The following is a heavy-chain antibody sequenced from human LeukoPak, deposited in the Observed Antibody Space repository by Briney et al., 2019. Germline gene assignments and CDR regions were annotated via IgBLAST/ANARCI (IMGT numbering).Heavy chain of an antibody. CDR3: ARAGVIDALTYYYYYMDV. CDR2: INPNSGGT. CDR1: GYTFTGYY. D-gene: IGHD3-16*02. Sequence: GASVKVSCKASGYTFTGYYMHWVRQAPGQGLEWMGWINPNSGGTNYAQKFQGRVTMTRDTSISTAYMELSRLRSDDTAVYYRARAGVIDALTYYYYYMDVWGKGTTVTVSS. J-gene: IGHJ6*03. V-gene: IGHV1-2*02.